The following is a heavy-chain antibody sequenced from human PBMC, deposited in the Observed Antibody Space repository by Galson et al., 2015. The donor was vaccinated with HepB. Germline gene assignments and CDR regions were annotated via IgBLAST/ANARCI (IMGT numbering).Heavy chain of an antibody. J-gene: IGHJ5*02. CDR2: IYPGDSDT. CDR3: ARLGDIVVVPAARWGGLGHWFDP. V-gene: IGHV5-51*01. Sequence: QSGAEVIKPGESLKISCKGSGYSFTSYWIGWVRQMSGKGLEWMGIIYPGDSDTRYSPTFQGQVTISADKSISTAYLQWSSLKASDTAMYYCARLGDIVVVPAARWGGLGHWFDPWGQGTLVTVSS. CDR1: GYSFTSYW. D-gene: IGHD2-2*01.